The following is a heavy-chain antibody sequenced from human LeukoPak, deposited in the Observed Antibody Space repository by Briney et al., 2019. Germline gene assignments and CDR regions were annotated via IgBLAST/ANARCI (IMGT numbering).Heavy chain of an antibody. D-gene: IGHD3-10*01. J-gene: IGHJ4*02. CDR1: GFTFSSYA. V-gene: IGHV3-23*01. CDR3: AKDMYGSGSYYLFDY. CDR2: ISGSGGST. Sequence: GGSLRLSCAASGFTFSSYAMSWVRQAPGKGLEWVSAISGSGGSTYYADSVKGRFTISRDNSKNTLYLQMNSLRAEDTAIYYRAKDMYGSGSYYLFDYWGQGTLVTVSS.